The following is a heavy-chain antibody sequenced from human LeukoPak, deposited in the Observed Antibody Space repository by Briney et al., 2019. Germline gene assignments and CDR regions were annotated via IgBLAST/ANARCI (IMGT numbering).Heavy chain of an antibody. CDR2: IYYSGST. Sequence: SETLSLTCTVSGGSISSYYWSWIRQPPGKGLEWIGYIYYSGSTNYNPSLKSRVTISVDTSKNQFSLKLSSVTAADTAVYYCARTKYDFWTSVGYYFDYWGQGTLVTVSS. CDR1: GGSISSYY. D-gene: IGHD3-3*01. CDR3: ARTKYDFWTSVGYYFDY. V-gene: IGHV4-59*01. J-gene: IGHJ4*02.